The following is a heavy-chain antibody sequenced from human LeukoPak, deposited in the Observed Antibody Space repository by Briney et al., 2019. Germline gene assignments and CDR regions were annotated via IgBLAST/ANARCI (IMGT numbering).Heavy chain of an antibody. CDR1: GGSISSHY. J-gene: IGHJ4*02. D-gene: IGHD6-6*01. CDR3: ARFGQLAYFDY. Sequence: SETLSLTCTVSGGSISSHYWSWIRQPPGKGLEWIGYIYYSGSTNYNPSLKSRVTISVDTSKNQFSLKLSSVTAADTAVYYCARFGQLAYFDYWGQGNLVTVSS. V-gene: IGHV4-59*11. CDR2: IYYSGST.